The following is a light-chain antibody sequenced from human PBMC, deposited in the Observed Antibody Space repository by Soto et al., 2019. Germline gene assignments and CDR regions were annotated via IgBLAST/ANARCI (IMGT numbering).Light chain of an antibody. V-gene: IGKV1-39*01. CDR2: AAS. J-gene: IGKJ1*01. Sequence: DIQMTQSPSSLSASVGDRVSTTCRASQSISSYLNWYQQKPGEAPKVLIYAASSLQSGVPPRFSGSGSGTDFTLTISTLQPEDFATYYCQQSYSTPWTFGQGTKVEV. CDR3: QQSYSTPWT. CDR1: QSISSY.